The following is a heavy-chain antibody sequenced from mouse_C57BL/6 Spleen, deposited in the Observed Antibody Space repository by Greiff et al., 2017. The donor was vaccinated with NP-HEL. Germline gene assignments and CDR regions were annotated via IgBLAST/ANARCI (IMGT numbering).Heavy chain of an antibody. CDR3: ARGGYGSSPYWYFDV. V-gene: IGHV1-69*01. J-gene: IGHJ1*03. D-gene: IGHD1-1*01. Sequence: QVQLQQPGAELVMPGASVKLSCKACGYTFTSYWMHWVKQRPGQGLEWIGEIDPSDSYTNYNQKFKGKSTLTVDKSSSTAYMQLSSLTSEDSAVYYCARGGYGSSPYWYFDVWGTGTTVTVSS. CDR1: GYTFTSYW. CDR2: IDPSDSYT.